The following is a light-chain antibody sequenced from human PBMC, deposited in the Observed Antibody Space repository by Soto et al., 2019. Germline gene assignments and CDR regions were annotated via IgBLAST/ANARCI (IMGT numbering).Light chain of an antibody. V-gene: IGKV3-20*01. Sequence: EIVLTQSPGTLSLSPGERATLSCRASQSVSNNYLAWYQQKPGQAPRLLMYGVSSRATGIPDRFSGSGSGTDFTLTISRLEPEDFVVYYCQQYASSPLTFGGGTKVEIE. CDR1: QSVSNNY. J-gene: IGKJ4*01. CDR3: QQYASSPLT. CDR2: GVS.